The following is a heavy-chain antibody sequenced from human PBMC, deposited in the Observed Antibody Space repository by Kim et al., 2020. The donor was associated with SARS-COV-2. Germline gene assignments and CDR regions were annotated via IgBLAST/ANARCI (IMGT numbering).Heavy chain of an antibody. V-gene: IGHV1-24*01. D-gene: IGHD6-19*01. J-gene: IGHJ6*02. CDR1: GYTLTELS. CDR3: ALADPSQQWLAYGMDV. Sequence: ASVKVSCKVSGYTLTELSMHWVRQAPGKGLEWMGGFDPEDGETIYAQKFQGRVTKTEDTSTDTAYMELSSLRSEDTAVYYCALADPSQQWLAYGMDVWGQGTTVTVSS. CDR2: FDPEDGET.